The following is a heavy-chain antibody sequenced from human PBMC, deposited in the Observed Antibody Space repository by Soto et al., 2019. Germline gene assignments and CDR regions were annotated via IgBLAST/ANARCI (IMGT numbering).Heavy chain of an antibody. D-gene: IGHD3-10*01. Sequence: LSCAASGFTFSSYWMSWVRQAPGKGLEWVANIKQDGSEKYYVDSVKGRFTISRDNAKNSLYLQMNSLRAEDTAVYYCARALVRGVIYPRYYFDYWGQGTLVTVSS. CDR2: IKQDGSEK. CDR1: GFTFSSYW. V-gene: IGHV3-7*03. CDR3: ARALVRGVIYPRYYFDY. J-gene: IGHJ4*02.